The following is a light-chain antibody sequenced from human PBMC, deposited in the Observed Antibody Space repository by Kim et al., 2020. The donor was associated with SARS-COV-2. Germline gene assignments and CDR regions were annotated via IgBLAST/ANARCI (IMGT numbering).Light chain of an antibody. V-gene: IGKV3-20*01. CDR3: QQYGSIPHT. J-gene: IGKJ4*01. CDR2: GAS. Sequence: EIVLTQSPATLSLSPGQRATLSCVASQSVSSSYLAWYQHKHGQAPRILIYGASRRATGIPDRFIGRGSGTDFTLIISRLEPEDFAVYHCQQYGSIPHTFGGGTKVDIK. CDR1: QSVSSSY.